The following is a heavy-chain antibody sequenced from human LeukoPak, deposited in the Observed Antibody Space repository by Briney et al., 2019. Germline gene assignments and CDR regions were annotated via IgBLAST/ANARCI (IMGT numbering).Heavy chain of an antibody. Sequence: PGRSLRLSCAASGFTFSTYGMHWVRQVPGKGLEWVATISYDGSNKYHSDSVKGRFTISRDNSKNTLYLQMNSLRAEDTAVYYCAKDGSGGFDYYFHYWGQGTLVTVSS. D-gene: IGHD5-12*01. CDR2: ISYDGSNK. J-gene: IGHJ4*02. CDR1: GFTFSTYG. CDR3: AKDGSGGFDYYFHY. V-gene: IGHV3-30*18.